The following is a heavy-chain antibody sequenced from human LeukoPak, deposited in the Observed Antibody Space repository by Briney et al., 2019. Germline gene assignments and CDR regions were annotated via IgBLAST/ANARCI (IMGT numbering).Heavy chain of an antibody. Sequence: PGGSLRLSCAVSGFTFSTYAMTWVRQAPGKGLEWVSTISGSDGSTHYADSVKGRFIISRDTSKNTVYLLMNSLRAEDTAVYYCAKCALGDYVGTPDYWGEGTLVTVSS. CDR2: ISGSDGST. CDR1: GFTFSTYA. D-gene: IGHD4-17*01. V-gene: IGHV3-23*01. CDR3: AKCALGDYVGTPDY. J-gene: IGHJ4*02.